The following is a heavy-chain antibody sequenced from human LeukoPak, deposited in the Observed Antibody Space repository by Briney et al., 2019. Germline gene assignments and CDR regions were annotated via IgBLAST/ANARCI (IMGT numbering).Heavy chain of an antibody. Sequence: ASVKVSCKPSGYTFTSYGISWVRQAPGQGLEWMGWISAYNGNTNYAQKLQGRVTMTTDTSTSTAYMELRSLRSDDTAVYYCARVGGVVVAAKIDYWGQGTLVTVSS. CDR1: GYTFTSYG. V-gene: IGHV1-18*01. CDR3: ARVGGVVVAAKIDY. CDR2: ISAYNGNT. D-gene: IGHD2-15*01. J-gene: IGHJ4*02.